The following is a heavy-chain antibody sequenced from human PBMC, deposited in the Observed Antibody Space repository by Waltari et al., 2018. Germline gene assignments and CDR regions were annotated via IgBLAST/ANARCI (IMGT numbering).Heavy chain of an antibody. V-gene: IGHV3-33*01. J-gene: IGHJ4*02. CDR2: IWYDGSNK. Sequence: QVQLVESGGGVVQPGRSLRLSCAASGFTFSRYGMHWVRQAPGKGLEWVAVIWYDGSNKYYADSVKGRFTISRDNSKNTLYLQMNSLRAEDTAVYYCARVGLYCSSTSCYNDYWGQGTLVTVSS. CDR1: GFTFSRYG. D-gene: IGHD2-2*02. CDR3: ARVGLYCSSTSCYNDY.